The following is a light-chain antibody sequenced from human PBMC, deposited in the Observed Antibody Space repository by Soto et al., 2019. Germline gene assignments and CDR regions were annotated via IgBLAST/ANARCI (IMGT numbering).Light chain of an antibody. CDR3: QQYGNSPIT. J-gene: IGKJ5*01. V-gene: IGKV3-20*01. CDR1: QSVSSH. Sequence: EIVLTQSPGTLSLSPGERATLSCRASQSVSSHLAWYQQRPGQAPRLLIYGASNRATGIPDRFSGSGSGTDFTLTISRLEPEDFAVYYCQQYGNSPITFGQGTRLEI. CDR2: GAS.